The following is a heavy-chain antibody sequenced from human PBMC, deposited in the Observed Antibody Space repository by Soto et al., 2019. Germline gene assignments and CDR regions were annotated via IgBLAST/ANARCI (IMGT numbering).Heavy chain of an antibody. Sequence: QVQLQESGPGLVKPSQTLSLTCTVSGGSISSGDYYWSWIRQPPGKGLEWIGYIYYSGSTYYNPSLKSRVTISVATSKNQFALKLSSVTAADTAVYYCARDGGGYQINYYYYGMDVWGQGTTVTVSS. J-gene: IGHJ6*02. V-gene: IGHV4-30-4*01. CDR2: IYYSGST. CDR3: ARDGGGYQINYYYYGMDV. CDR1: GGSISSGDYY. D-gene: IGHD6-25*01.